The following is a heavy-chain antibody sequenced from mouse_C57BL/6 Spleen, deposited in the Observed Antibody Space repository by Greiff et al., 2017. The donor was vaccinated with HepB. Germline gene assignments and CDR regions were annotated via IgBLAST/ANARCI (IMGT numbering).Heavy chain of an antibody. CDR2: INPSSGYT. CDR3: ARSTTTVEDFDV. J-gene: IGHJ1*03. D-gene: IGHD1-1*01. CDR1: GYTFTSYW. Sequence: QVQLKQSGAELAKPGASVKLSCKASGYTFTSYWMHWVKQRPGQGLEWIGYINPSSGYTKYNQKFKDKATLTADKASSTAYMQLSSLTDEDSAVYYCARSTTTVEDFDVWGTGTPVTVSS. V-gene: IGHV1-7*01.